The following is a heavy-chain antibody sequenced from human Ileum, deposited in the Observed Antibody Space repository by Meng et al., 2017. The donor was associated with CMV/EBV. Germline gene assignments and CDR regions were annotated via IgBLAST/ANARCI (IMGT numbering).Heavy chain of an antibody. CDR2: ISSSSSYI. CDR1: GFTFSSYS. Sequence: GGSLRLSCAASGFTFSSYSMNWVRQAPGKGLEWVSSISSSSSYIYYADSVKGRFTISRDNAKNSLYLQMNSLRAEDTAVYYCARDPIPEGFDYWGQGKLVNGAS. J-gene: IGHJ4*02. CDR3: ARDPIPEGFDY. V-gene: IGHV3-21*01. D-gene: IGHD2-2*01.